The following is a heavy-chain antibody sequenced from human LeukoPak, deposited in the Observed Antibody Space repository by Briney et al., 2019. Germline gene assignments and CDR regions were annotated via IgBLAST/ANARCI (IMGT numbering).Heavy chain of an antibody. CDR3: AREANMITFGGVYYRPFDY. J-gene: IGHJ4*02. D-gene: IGHD3-16*01. CDR2: IYYGGST. CDR1: GGSISSGGYY. Sequence: SETLSLTCTVSGGSISSGGYYWSWIRQHPGKGLEWIGYIYYGGSTYYNPSLKSRVTISVDTSKNQFSLKLSSVTAADTAVYYCAREANMITFGGVYYRPFDYWGQGTLVTVSS. V-gene: IGHV4-31*03.